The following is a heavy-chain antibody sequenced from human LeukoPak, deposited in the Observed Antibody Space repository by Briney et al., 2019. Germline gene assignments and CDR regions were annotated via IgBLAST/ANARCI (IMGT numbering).Heavy chain of an antibody. CDR1: GGSINSPNYY. V-gene: IGHV4-39*07. J-gene: IGHJ5*02. CDR2: VSYSGTT. D-gene: IGHD3-22*01. Sequence: SETLSLTCTVSGGSINSPNYYWAWIRQPPGKGLEWLGSVSYSGTTYYNPSLSSRVTISGDTSKNQFSLKLSSVTAADTAVYYCASVHYYDSSGYYYTSNWFDPWGQGTLVTVSS. CDR3: ASVHYYDSSGYYYTSNWFDP.